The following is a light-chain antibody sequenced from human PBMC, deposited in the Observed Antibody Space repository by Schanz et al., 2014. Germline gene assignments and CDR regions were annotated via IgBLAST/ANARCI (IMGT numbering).Light chain of an antibody. CDR3: QQLRSYPIT. Sequence: IQLTQSPSSLSASVGDRVTITCRASQGSASSFAWYQQKPGKAPKLLIYDASTLQSGVPSRFSGSGSGTDFTLTISSLQPEDFATYYCQQLRSYPITFGQGTRLEIK. V-gene: IGKV1-9*01. CDR1: QGSASS. J-gene: IGKJ5*01. CDR2: DAS.